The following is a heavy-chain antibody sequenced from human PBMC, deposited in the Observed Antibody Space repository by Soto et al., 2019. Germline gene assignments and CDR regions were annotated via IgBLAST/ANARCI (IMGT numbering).Heavy chain of an antibody. Sequence: LRLSCAASGFTFSSYAMHWVRQAPGKGLEWVAVISYDGSNKYYADSVKGRFTISRDNSKNTLYLQMNSLRAEDTAVYYCARERYGSGSYGDYWGQGTLVTVSS. CDR1: GFTFSSYA. J-gene: IGHJ4*02. CDR3: ARERYGSGSYGDY. CDR2: ISYDGSNK. D-gene: IGHD3-10*01. V-gene: IGHV3-30-3*01.